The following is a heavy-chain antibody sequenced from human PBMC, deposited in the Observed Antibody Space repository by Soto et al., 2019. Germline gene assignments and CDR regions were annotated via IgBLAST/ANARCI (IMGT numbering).Heavy chain of an antibody. D-gene: IGHD2-15*01. CDR3: ASPARVVPPGNYYYYYGMDV. Sequence: GGSLRLSCAASGFTFSSYGMHWVRQAPGKGLEWVAVISYDGSNKYYADSVKGRFTISRDNSKNTLYLQMNSLRAEDTAVYYCASPARVVPPGNYYYYYGMDVWGQGTTVTVSS. V-gene: IGHV3-30*03. CDR1: GFTFSSYG. J-gene: IGHJ6*02. CDR2: ISYDGSNK.